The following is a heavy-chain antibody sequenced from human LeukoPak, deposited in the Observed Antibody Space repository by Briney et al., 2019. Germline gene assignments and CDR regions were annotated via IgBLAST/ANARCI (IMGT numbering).Heavy chain of an antibody. D-gene: IGHD3-22*01. CDR2: IYYSGST. CDR3: ARDRVYDSRSAFDI. CDR1: GGSISSSSYY. V-gene: IGHV4-39*07. J-gene: IGHJ3*02. Sequence: SETLSLTCTVSGGSISSSSYYWGWIRQPPGKGLEWIGSIYYSGSTYYNPSLKSRVTISVDTSKNQFSLKLSSVTAADTAVYYCARDRVYDSRSAFDIWGQGTMVTVSS.